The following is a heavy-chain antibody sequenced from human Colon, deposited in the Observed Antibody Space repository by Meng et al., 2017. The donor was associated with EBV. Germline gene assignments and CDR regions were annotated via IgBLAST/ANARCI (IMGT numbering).Heavy chain of an antibody. Sequence: GGGGGGRVKPGGAVGRAWTACGSSLSAYTMNWVRQARGGGLEWGASIRSRSYYGYYPESVEGRFTISRDNTKNSLFLQMNGLRVGERAVYYCAREGSFDYWGQGTLVTVSS. J-gene: IGHJ4*02. CDR1: GSSLSAYT. V-gene: IGHV3-21*01. CDR3: AREGSFDY. CDR2: IRSRSYYG.